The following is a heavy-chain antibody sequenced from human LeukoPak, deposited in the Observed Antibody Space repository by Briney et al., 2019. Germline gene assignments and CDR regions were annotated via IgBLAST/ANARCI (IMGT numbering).Heavy chain of an antibody. J-gene: IGHJ4*02. CDR3: ASQGHSGSLD. CDR2: IYYSGST. D-gene: IGHD1-26*01. CDR1: GGSISSYY. Sequence: SGTLSLTCTVSGGSISSYYWSWIRQPPGKGLEWIGYIYYSGSTNYNPSLKSRVTISVDTSKNQFSLKLSSVTASDTAVYYCASQGHSGSLDWGQGTLVTVSS. V-gene: IGHV4-59*12.